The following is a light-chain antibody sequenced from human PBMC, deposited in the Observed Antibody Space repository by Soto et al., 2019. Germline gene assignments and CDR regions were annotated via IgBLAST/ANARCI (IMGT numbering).Light chain of an antibody. CDR2: LGS. J-gene: IGKJ5*01. V-gene: IGKV2-28*01. CDR1: QSLLHSNGYNY. CDR3: QQYDSFSVT. Sequence: DIVMTQSPLSLPVTPGEPASISCRSSQSLLHSNGYNYLDWYLQKPGQSPQLLIYLGSNRASGVPDRFSGSGSGTEFRLTISTMQPDDFATYYCQQYDSFSVTFGQATRMEIK.